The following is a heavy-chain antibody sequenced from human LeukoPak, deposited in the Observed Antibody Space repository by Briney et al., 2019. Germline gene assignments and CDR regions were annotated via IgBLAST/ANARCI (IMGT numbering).Heavy chain of an antibody. Sequence: SSETLSLTCTVSGASISSPNWWSWVRQPPGRGLEWIGEIYHSGSTNYNPSLESRVTISVDTSKNQFSLKLSSVTAADTAVYYCARHRLTWGYSGYEQARYYYYMDVWGKGTTVTISS. CDR1: GASISSPNW. V-gene: IGHV4-4*02. J-gene: IGHJ6*03. CDR3: ARHRLTWGYSGYEQARYYYYMDV. D-gene: IGHD5-12*01. CDR2: IYHSGST.